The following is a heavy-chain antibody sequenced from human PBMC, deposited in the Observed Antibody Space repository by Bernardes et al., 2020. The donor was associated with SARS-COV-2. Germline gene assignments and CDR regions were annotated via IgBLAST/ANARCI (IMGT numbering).Heavy chain of an antibody. Sequence: SQTLSLTCAISGDSVSNKTTAWNWIRQSPSRGLEWLGRTLYRSKWDNNYALSVKSRVTINPDTSKNQFSLQLSSVTPDDTGVYYCARGTWHFGLDSWGQGPLVAVSS. CDR1: GDSVSNKTTA. D-gene: IGHD2-21*01. CDR2: TLYRSKWDN. J-gene: IGHJ5*01. CDR3: ARGTWHFGLDS. V-gene: IGHV6-1*01.